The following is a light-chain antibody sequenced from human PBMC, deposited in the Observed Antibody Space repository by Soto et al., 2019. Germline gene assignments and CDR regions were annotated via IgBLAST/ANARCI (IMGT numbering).Light chain of an antibody. Sequence: QSVLTQPASGTGSPGQSITISYTGTSSDVGGYNYVSWYQQHPGKAPKLMIYDVSNRPSGVSNRFSGSKSGNTASLTISGLQAEDEADYYCSSYTSSSTLYVFGTGTKVTVL. CDR2: DVS. J-gene: IGLJ1*01. CDR3: SSYTSSSTLYV. V-gene: IGLV2-14*01. CDR1: SSDVGGYNY.